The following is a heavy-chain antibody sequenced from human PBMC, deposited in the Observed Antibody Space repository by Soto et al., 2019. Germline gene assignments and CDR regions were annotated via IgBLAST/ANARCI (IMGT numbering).Heavy chain of an antibody. V-gene: IGHV3-30*18. J-gene: IGHJ4*02. CDR3: AKDWDSSSSLGCFDY. CDR2: ISYDGSNK. CDR1: GFTFSSYG. Sequence: GGSLRLSCAASGFTFSSYGMHWVRQAPGKGLEWVAVISYDGSNKYYADSVKGRFTISRDNSKNTLYLQMNSLRAEDTAVYYCAKDWDSSSSLGCFDYWGQGTLVTV. D-gene: IGHD6-6*01.